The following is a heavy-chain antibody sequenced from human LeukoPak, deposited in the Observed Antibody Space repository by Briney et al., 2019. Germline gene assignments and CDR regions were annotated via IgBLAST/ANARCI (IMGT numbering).Heavy chain of an antibody. CDR2: ISSSGDYI. Sequence: GGSLRLSCTASGFTFSPYSMSWVRQAPGKGLEWVSSISSSGDYIYYAESLKGRFTISRDNAKNSVYLQMNSLRAEDTAVYFCARDSCSSTACYSYYMDVWGNGTAVTVSS. D-gene: IGHD2-2*01. J-gene: IGHJ6*03. CDR1: GFTFSPYS. V-gene: IGHV3-21*01. CDR3: ARDSCSSTACYSYYMDV.